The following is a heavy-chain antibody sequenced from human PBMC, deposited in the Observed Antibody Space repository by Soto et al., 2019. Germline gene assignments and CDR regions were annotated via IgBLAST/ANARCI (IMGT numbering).Heavy chain of an antibody. Sequence: EVQLVESGGGLVQPGGSLRLSCAASGFTFSSYWMSWVRQAPGKGLEWVANIKQDGSEKYYVDSVKGRFTISRDNAKNSLYLQMNSLRAEDTAVYYCARVGSGWYYYYYMDVWGKGTTVTVSS. CDR1: GFTFSSYW. CDR2: IKQDGSEK. CDR3: ARVGSGWYYYYYMDV. J-gene: IGHJ6*03. V-gene: IGHV3-7*01. D-gene: IGHD6-19*01.